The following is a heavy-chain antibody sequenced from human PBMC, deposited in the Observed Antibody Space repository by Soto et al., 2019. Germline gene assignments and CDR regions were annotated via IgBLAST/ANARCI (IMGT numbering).Heavy chain of an antibody. CDR2: MNPNSGNT. Sequence: ASVKVSCKASGYTFTSYDINWVRQATGQRFEWMGWMNPNSGNTGYAQKFQGRVTMTRDTSITTAYMELSSLRSEDTAVYYCARGGGVISGRVDYWGLGTLVTVSS. J-gene: IGHJ4*02. CDR1: GYTFTSYD. V-gene: IGHV1-8*01. CDR3: ARGGGVISGRVDY. D-gene: IGHD1-26*01.